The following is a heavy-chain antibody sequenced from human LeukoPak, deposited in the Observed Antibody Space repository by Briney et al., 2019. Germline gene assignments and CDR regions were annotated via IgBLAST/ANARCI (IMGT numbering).Heavy chain of an antibody. D-gene: IGHD6-13*01. CDR1: GFNFSSYW. CDR3: AKHSSSWYYLDY. Sequence: GGSLRLSCATSGFNFSSYWMSWVRQAPGKGLEWVANIEDGGEKYYVDSVKGRFIISRDNAKNTLYLQMNSLRAEDTAVYYCAKHSSSWYYLDYWGQGTLVTVSS. V-gene: IGHV3-7*01. J-gene: IGHJ4*02. CDR2: IEDGGEK.